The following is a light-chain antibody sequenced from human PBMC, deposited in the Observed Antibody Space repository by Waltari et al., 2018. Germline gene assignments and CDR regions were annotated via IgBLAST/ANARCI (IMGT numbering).Light chain of an antibody. CDR1: ESISSW. Sequence: ETQMTQSPSTLSASAGDRVTITCRASESISSWLAWYQQKPGRAPKLLVYEASSLERGVPSRFSGGGFGTEFTLTISGLQPDDFATYYCQQLNSFPYTFGQGTKLDIK. CDR3: QQLNSFPYT. V-gene: IGKV1-5*03. CDR2: EAS. J-gene: IGKJ2*01.